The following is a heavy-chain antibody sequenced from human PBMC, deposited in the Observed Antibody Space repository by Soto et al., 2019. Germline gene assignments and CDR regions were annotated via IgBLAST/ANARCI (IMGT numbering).Heavy chain of an antibody. J-gene: IGHJ4*02. CDR1: GFTFSSYA. D-gene: IGHD3-22*01. V-gene: IGHV3-23*01. CDR3: AREDRGDDSSGYGDY. Sequence: EVQLLESGGGLVQPGGSLRLSCAASGFTFSSYAMSWVRQAPGKGLEWVSAISGSGGSTYYADSVKGRFTISRDNAKNSLYLQMNSLRAEDTAVYYCAREDRGDDSSGYGDYWGQGTLVTVSS. CDR2: ISGSGGST.